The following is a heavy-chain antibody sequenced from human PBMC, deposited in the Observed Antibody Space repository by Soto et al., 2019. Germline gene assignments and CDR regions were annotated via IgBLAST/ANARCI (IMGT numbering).Heavy chain of an antibody. CDR2: INSDGSST. J-gene: IGHJ6*02. V-gene: IGHV3-74*01. CDR1: GFTFSSYW. Sequence: EVQLVESGGGLVQPGGSLRLSCAASGFTFSSYWMHWVRQAPGKGLVWVSRINSDGSSTSYADSVKGRFTISRDNAKNTLYLQMNSLRAEDTAVYYCASFLDYGDYGAYYYGMDVWGQGTTVTVSS. D-gene: IGHD4-17*01. CDR3: ASFLDYGDYGAYYYGMDV.